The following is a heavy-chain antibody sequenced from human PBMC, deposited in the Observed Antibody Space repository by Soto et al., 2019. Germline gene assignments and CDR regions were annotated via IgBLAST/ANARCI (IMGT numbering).Heavy chain of an antibody. CDR1: GFTFSSYA. D-gene: IGHD2-2*01. Sequence: EVQLLESGGGLVQPGGSLRLSCAASGFTFSSYAMSWVRQAPGKGLEWVSAISGSGGSTYYAASVKGRFTISSANSKTTLYRQMNSLRAEDTAVYYCAKMPTDGSSTSCYEGDYVGQGTLVTVSS. V-gene: IGHV3-23*01. CDR3: AKMPTDGSSTSCYEGDY. J-gene: IGHJ4*02. CDR2: ISGSGGST.